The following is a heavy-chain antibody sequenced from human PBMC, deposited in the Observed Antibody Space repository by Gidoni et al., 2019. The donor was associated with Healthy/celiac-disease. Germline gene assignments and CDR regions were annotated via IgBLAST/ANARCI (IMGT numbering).Heavy chain of an antibody. V-gene: IGHV4-59*01. CDR1: GGSISSYY. J-gene: IGHJ5*02. D-gene: IGHD6-19*01. Sequence: QVQLQESGPGLVKPSETLSLTCTVSGGSISSYYWSWIRQPPGKGLEWIGYIYYSGSTNYNPSLKSRVTISVDTSKNQFSLKLSSVTAADTAVYYCAGGGSSGWYTAWGQGTLVTVSS. CDR3: AGGGSSGWYTA. CDR2: IYYSGST.